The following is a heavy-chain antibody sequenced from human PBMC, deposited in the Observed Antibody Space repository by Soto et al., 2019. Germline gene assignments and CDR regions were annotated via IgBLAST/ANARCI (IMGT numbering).Heavy chain of an antibody. Sequence: EVQLAESGGGLVKPGGSLRLSCAASGLTFSNAWMNWVRQAPGKGLEWVGRIKSKTDGGTTDYAAPVKGRFTMSRDDSRNTVYLQMNSLKTGDTAVYFCTTDQLSGGYCGSSTNCSGYWGQGTLVTVSS. CDR3: TTDQLSGGYCGSSTNCSGY. D-gene: IGHD2-2*01. CDR2: IKSKTDGGTT. J-gene: IGHJ4*02. CDR1: GLTFSNAW. V-gene: IGHV3-15*01.